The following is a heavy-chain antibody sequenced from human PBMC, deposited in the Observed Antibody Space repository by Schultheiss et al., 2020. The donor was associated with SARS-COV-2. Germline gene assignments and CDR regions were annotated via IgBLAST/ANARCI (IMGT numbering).Heavy chain of an antibody. V-gene: IGHV3-21*01. D-gene: IGHD4-17*01. Sequence: GGSLRLSCAASGFTFSSFGIHWVRQAPGKGLEWVSSISSSSTYIHYADSLKGRFTISRDNAKNSLYLQMNSLRAEDTAVYYCARVAMTTVTELDYWGQGTLVTVSS. J-gene: IGHJ4*02. CDR2: ISSSSTYI. CDR3: ARVAMTTVTELDY. CDR1: GFTFSSFG.